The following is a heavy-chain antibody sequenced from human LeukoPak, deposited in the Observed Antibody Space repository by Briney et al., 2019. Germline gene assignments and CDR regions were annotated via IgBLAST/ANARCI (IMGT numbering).Heavy chain of an antibody. J-gene: IGHJ4*02. CDR1: GFTFRHYA. Sequence: GGSLRLSCTASGFTFRHYAMHWVRQAPGEGLEWVAAMSYDGNITYYADSVKGRSIISRDNSRHTLYLQMDSLRPEDTAVYHCARARGAPYKYWGPATLVIASS. CDR3: ARARGAPYKY. CDR2: MSYDGNIT. V-gene: IGHV3-30*04. D-gene: IGHD3-10*01.